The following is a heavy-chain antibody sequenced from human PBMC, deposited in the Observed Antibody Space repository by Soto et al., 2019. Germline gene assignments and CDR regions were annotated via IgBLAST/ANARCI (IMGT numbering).Heavy chain of an antibody. CDR2: IVVGSGNT. V-gene: IGHV1-58*02. CDR1: GFTFTSSA. Sequence: GASVKVSCKASGFTFTSSAMQWVRQARGQRLEWIGWIVVGSGNTNYAQKFQERVTITRDMSTSTAYMELSSLRSEDTAVYYCARLNYYFWSGYYHYCMYVWGQGTSVTVSS. J-gene: IGHJ6*02. D-gene: IGHD3-3*01. CDR3: ARLNYYFWSGYYHYCMYV.